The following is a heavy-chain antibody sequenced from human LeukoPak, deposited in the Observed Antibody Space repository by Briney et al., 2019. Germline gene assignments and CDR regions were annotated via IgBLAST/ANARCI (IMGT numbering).Heavy chain of an antibody. V-gene: IGHV4-34*01. CDR3: ARGTYGSGSYYRVWGDY. Sequence: KPSETLSLTCAVYGGSFSGYYWSWVRQPPGKGREWIGEINHSGSTNYNPSLKSRVTTSIDTSKNQFSMNLSSVTAADTAMYYCARGTYGSGSYYRVWGDYWGPGTLVTVSS. J-gene: IGHJ4*02. CDR2: INHSGST. D-gene: IGHD3-10*01. CDR1: GGSFSGYY.